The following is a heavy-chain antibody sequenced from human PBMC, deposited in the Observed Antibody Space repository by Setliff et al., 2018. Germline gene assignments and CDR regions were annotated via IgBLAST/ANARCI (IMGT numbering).Heavy chain of an antibody. CDR2: SRNKANGYTT. Sequence: GGPLRLSCAASGFTFSEYYMDWVRQAPGKGPEWIGRSRNKANGYTTEFAASVKGRFTISRDDSQNSLYLQMNSLKTEDTAVYYCTRATPDSRNYYYTADYWGQGTLVTVSS. D-gene: IGHD3-16*01. V-gene: IGHV3-72*01. CDR1: GFTFSEYY. CDR3: TRATPDSRNYYYTADY. J-gene: IGHJ4*02.